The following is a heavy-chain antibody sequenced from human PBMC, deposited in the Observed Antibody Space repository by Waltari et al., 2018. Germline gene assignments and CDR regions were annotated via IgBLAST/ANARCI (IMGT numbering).Heavy chain of an antibody. CDR1: GFTFSSYA. CDR3: AKVASYCSSTSCYEGGYYYYYYMDV. D-gene: IGHD2-2*01. J-gene: IGHJ6*03. V-gene: IGHV3-23*04. CDR2: ISGSGGST. Sequence: EVQLVESGVGLVQPGGSLRLSCAASGFTFSSYAMSWVRQAPGKGLEWVSAISGSGGSTYYADSVKGRFTISRDNSKNTLYLQMNSLRAEDTAVYYCAKVASYCSSTSCYEGGYYYYYYMDVWGKGTTVTVSS.